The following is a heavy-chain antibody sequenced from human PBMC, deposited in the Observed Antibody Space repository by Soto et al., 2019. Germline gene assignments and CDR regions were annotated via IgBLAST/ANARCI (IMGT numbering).Heavy chain of an antibody. J-gene: IGHJ4*02. CDR3: ARSPPVHPDYGSYPFFDL. CDR2: ISDSSSSI. Sequence: GGSLRLSCAGSGLTLSPYNMAWVRQAPGKGLEWVSSISDSSSSIHYADSVKGRFTISRDNAKNSLYLLMNSLRAEDTAVYYCARSPPVHPDYGSYPFFDLWGQGTLVTVSS. CDR1: GLTLSPYN. D-gene: IGHD4-17*01. V-gene: IGHV3-21*01.